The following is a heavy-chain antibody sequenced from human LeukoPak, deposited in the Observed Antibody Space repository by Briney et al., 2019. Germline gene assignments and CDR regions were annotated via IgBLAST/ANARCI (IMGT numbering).Heavy chain of an antibody. Sequence: GGSLRLSCAASGFTFSDYYMSWIRQAPGKGLEWVSYISSSSTYTNYADSVKGRFTISRDNAKNSLYLQMNSLRAEDTAVYYCARGGYSGYDYRARVDYWGQGTLVTVSS. CDR1: GFTFSDYY. CDR2: ISSSSTYT. J-gene: IGHJ4*02. D-gene: IGHD5-12*01. CDR3: ARGGYSGYDYRARVDY. V-gene: IGHV3-11*06.